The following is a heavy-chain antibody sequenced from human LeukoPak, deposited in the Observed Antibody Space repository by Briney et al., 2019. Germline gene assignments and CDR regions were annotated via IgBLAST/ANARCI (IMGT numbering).Heavy chain of an antibody. J-gene: IGHJ4*02. CDR3: ARSLSTDFDY. CDR2: ISTSSLNTI. CDR1: GFTFSSFG. Sequence: GGSLRLSCAASGFTFSSFGMNRVRQAPGKGLEWISYISTSSLNTIHYADPVKGRFTISRDNAKNSLFLQMNSLRAEDTAVYYCARSLSTDFDYWGQGILVTVSS. D-gene: IGHD5/OR15-5a*01. V-gene: IGHV3-48*04.